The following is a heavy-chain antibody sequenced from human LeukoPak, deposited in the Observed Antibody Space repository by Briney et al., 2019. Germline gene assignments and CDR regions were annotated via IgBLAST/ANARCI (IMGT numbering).Heavy chain of an antibody. Sequence: GGSLRLSCAASGFTFSSYAMSWVRQAQGKGLEWVSAISGSGGSTYYADSVKGRFTISRDNSKNTLYLQMNSLRAEDTAVYYCAKDQGGSGYYYVPFDYWGQGTLVTVSS. D-gene: IGHD3-22*01. J-gene: IGHJ4*02. CDR2: ISGSGGST. CDR3: AKDQGGSGYYYVPFDY. CDR1: GFTFSSYA. V-gene: IGHV3-23*01.